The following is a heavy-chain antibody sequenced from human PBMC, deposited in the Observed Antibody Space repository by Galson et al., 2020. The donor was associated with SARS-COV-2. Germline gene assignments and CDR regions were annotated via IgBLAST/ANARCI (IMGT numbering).Heavy chain of an antibody. J-gene: IGHJ5*02. D-gene: IGHD2-2*02. CDR2: INPNSGGT. Sequence: ASVKVSCKASGYTFTGYYMHWVRQAPGQGLEWMGWINPNSGGTTYAQKFQGRVTMTRDTSISTAYMELSRLRSDDTAVYYCARDFPLGYCSSTSCYTGWFNPWGQGTLVTVSS. CDR1: GYTFTGYY. V-gene: IGHV1-2*02. CDR3: ARDFPLGYCSSTSCYTGWFNP.